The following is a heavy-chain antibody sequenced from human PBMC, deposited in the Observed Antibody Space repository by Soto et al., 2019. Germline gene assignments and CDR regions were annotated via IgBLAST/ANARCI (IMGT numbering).Heavy chain of an antibody. CDR3: ATVNREWLLRQELKNWYFEL. CDR1: GYTLTVLS. CDR2: FDPEDGET. D-gene: IGHD3-22*01. Sequence: GASVKVSCKVSGYTLTVLSMHWVRQAPGKGLEWMGGFDPEDGETIYAQKFQGRVTMTEDTSTDTAYMELSSLRSEDTAVYYCATVNREWLLRQELKNWYFELWGRGTLVTVSS. V-gene: IGHV1-24*01. J-gene: IGHJ2*01.